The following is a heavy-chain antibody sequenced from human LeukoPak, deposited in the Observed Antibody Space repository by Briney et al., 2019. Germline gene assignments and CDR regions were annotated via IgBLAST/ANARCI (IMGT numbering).Heavy chain of an antibody. V-gene: IGHV1-18*01. CDR2: ISAYNGNT. Sequence: APVKVSCKASGYTFTLHGISWVRQAPGQGLEWMGWISAYNGNTNYAQKVQGRVTMTTDASTSTAYMELRNLSSDDTGVYYCARRGAARRYDGLDVWGLGTTVTVS. CDR3: ARRGAARRYDGLDV. CDR1: GYTFTLHG. J-gene: IGHJ6*02. D-gene: IGHD6-6*01.